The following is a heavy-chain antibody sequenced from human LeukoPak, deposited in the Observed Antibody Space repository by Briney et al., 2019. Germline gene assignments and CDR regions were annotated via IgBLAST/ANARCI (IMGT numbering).Heavy chain of an antibody. J-gene: IGHJ4*02. CDR1: GFTFSDYA. CDR2: ITGSGDST. V-gene: IGHV3-23*01. Sequence: PGGSLRLSCAASGFTFSDYAMHWVRQAPGKGLEWVSTITGSGDSTYSADSVKGRFTISRDNSKNTLYLQMNSLRAEDTAIYYCAKTYLVSSWHPDYWGQGTLVTVSS. CDR3: AKTYLVSSWHPDY. D-gene: IGHD6-13*01.